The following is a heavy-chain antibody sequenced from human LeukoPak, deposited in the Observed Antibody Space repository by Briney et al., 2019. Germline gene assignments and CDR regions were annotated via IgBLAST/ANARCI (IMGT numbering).Heavy chain of an antibody. J-gene: IGHJ4*02. D-gene: IGHD6-19*01. CDR3: ARGGRRWLAKGYDY. Sequence: SETLSHTCAPSGESFYGYYWTGVPQPPRRGGEWIGEINHSGSTNYNPSLNSRVTISADTSKNQFSLNLSSVTAADTAVYYCARGGRRWLAKGYDYWGQGTLVTVSS. CDR2: INHSGST. CDR1: GESFYGYY. V-gene: IGHV4-34*01.